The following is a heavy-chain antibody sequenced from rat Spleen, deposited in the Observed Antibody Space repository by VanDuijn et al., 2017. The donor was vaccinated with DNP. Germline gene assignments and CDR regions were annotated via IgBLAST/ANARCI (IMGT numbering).Heavy chain of an antibody. D-gene: IGHD4-2*01. CDR3: TTILGPPMDA. V-gene: IGHV5-31*01. Sequence: EVQLVESGGGLVQPGRSLKVSCAASGFTFSYYWMAWIRQVPGKGLEWIASITGGGGTTYYPDSVKGRFTISRDNAKNTLYLQMNSLRSEDAATYYCTTILGPPMDAWGQGTSVTVSS. CDR2: ITGGGGTT. J-gene: IGHJ4*01. CDR1: GFTFSYYW.